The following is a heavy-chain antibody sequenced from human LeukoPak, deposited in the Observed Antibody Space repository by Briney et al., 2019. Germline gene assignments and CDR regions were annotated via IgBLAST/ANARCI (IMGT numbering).Heavy chain of an antibody. CDR1: GFTFSDYY. D-gene: IGHD6-19*01. Sequence: GGSLRLSCAASGFTFSDYYMSWIRQAPGKGLEGVSYISSSGSTIYYADSVKGRFPISRDNAKNSLYLQMNSLRAEDTAVYYCARDPIAVAGTHAFDIWGQGTMVTVSS. J-gene: IGHJ3*02. CDR2: ISSSGSTI. CDR3: ARDPIAVAGTHAFDI. V-gene: IGHV3-11*01.